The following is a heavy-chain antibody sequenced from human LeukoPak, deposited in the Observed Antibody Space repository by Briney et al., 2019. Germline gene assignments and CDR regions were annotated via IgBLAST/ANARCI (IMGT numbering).Heavy chain of an antibody. J-gene: IGHJ5*02. Sequence: SETLSLTCTVSGDSVDSNYWSWIRQPPGKGLEWMGYFYHSGSTNYNPSLKSRVTISVDTSKHQFSLKLNSLSAADTAVYYCAKVGVGYSALHPWGQGILVTVSS. CDR2: FYHSGST. CDR1: GDSVDSNY. D-gene: IGHD6-13*01. V-gene: IGHV4-59*02. CDR3: AKVGVGYSALHP.